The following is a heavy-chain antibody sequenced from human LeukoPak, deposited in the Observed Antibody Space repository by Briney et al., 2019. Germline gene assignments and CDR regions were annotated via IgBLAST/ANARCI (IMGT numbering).Heavy chain of an antibody. CDR1: GFTFSNYA. D-gene: IGHD6-19*01. V-gene: IGHV4-4*02. CDR2: IYHSGST. J-gene: IGHJ4*02. CDR3: AARIAVAGGRDY. Sequence: GSLRLSCAASGFTFSNYALHWVRQPPGKGLEWIGEIYHSGSTNYNPSLKSRVTISVDKSKNQFSLKLSSVTAADTAVYYCAARIAVAGGRDYWGQGTLVTVSS.